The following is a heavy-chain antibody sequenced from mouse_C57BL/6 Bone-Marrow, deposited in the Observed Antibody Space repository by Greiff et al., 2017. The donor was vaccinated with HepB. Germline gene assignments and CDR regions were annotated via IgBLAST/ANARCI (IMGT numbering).Heavy chain of an antibody. CDR1: GYTFTSYW. J-gene: IGHJ2*01. V-gene: IGHV1-69*01. Sequence: QVQLQQSGAELVMPGASVKLSCKASGYTFTSYWMHWVKQRPGQGLEWIGEIDPSDSYTNYNQKFKGKSTLTVDKSSSTAYMQLSSLTSEDSAVYYCAREGGNSYFDYWGQGTTLTVSS. CDR3: AREGGNSYFDY. D-gene: IGHD2-1*01. CDR2: IDPSDSYT.